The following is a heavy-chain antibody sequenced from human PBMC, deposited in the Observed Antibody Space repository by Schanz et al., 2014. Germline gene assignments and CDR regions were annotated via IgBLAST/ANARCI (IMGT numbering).Heavy chain of an antibody. CDR3: ARNHISTYSLDV. V-gene: IGHV1-2*06. CDR2: INPNSGDT. CDR1: RYPFTAYY. J-gene: IGHJ6*01. D-gene: IGHD3-3*02. Sequence: QLVQSGSEFRKPGASVKVSCKASRYPFTAYYMHWVRQAPGQGLEWMGRINPNSGDTNYAQKFQGRVTMSSDTSTGTVYMDLSSLRSEDTAVYYCARNHISTYSLDVWGQGTTVTVSS.